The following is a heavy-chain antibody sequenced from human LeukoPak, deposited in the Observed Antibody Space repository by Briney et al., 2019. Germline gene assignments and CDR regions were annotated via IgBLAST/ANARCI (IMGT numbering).Heavy chain of an antibody. CDR3: ARGGPVSYYYYYMDV. CDR2: MNPNSGNT. CDR1: GYTFTSYD. D-gene: IGHD4-17*01. Sequence: ASVKVSCKASGYTFTSYDINWVRQATGQGLEWMGWMNPNSGNTGYAQKFQGRVTITRNTSISTAYMELSSLRSEDTAVYYCARGGPVSYYYYYMDVWGKGTTVTVSS. J-gene: IGHJ6*03. V-gene: IGHV1-8*03.